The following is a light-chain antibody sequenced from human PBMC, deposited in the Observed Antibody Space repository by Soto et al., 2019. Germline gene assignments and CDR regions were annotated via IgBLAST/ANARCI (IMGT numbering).Light chain of an antibody. CDR3: QSYDSSLSVYV. CDR2: GNS. CDR1: SSNIGGGYD. V-gene: IGLV1-40*01. Sequence: QSVLTQPPSASGAPGQRVTISCTGSSSNIGGGYDVYWYQQLPGTAPKLLIYGNSNRPSGVPDRFSGSKSGTSASLAITGVQAEDEADYYCQSYDSSLSVYVFGTGTKLTVL. J-gene: IGLJ1*01.